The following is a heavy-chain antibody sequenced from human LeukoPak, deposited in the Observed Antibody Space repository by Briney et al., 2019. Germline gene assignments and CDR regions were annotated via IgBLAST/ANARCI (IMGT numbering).Heavy chain of an antibody. D-gene: IGHD1-20*01. Sequence: SQTLSLTCTVSGGSISSGSYYWSWIRQPAGKGLEWIGRIYTSGSTNYNPSLKSRVTISVGTSKNQFSLKLSSVTAADTAVYYCARVDNWNYDGMDVWGQGTTVTVSS. J-gene: IGHJ6*02. V-gene: IGHV4-61*02. CDR3: ARVDNWNYDGMDV. CDR1: GGSISSGSYY. CDR2: IYTSGST.